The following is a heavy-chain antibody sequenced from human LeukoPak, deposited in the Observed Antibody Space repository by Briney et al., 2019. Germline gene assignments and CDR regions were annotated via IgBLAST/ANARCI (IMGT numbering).Heavy chain of an antibody. J-gene: IGHJ4*02. CDR3: AKVPLVRFGEFLYDTYFDY. Sequence: PGGSLRLSCAASGFTFDDYAMHWVRQAPGKGLEWVSGISWNSGSIGYADSVKGRFTISRDNAKNSLYLQMNSLRAEDTALYYCAKVPLVRFGEFLYDTYFDYWGQGTLVTVSS. CDR1: GFTFDDYA. CDR2: ISWNSGSI. D-gene: IGHD3-10*01. V-gene: IGHV3-9*01.